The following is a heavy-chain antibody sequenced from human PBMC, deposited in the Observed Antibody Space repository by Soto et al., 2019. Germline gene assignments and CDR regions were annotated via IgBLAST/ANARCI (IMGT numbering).Heavy chain of an antibody. J-gene: IGHJ4*02. CDR1: GDTFNFYS. V-gene: IGHV1-69*04. Sequence: QVQLVQSGAEVKRPGSSVKVSCKASGDTFNFYSINWVRQAPGLGLEWMGRVNPIVSMSNYAQRFQGRVTMAADKSTSQAYMELSGLRSEDTAIYYCATSYGSGYRAFDYWGQGALVTVSS. CDR2: VNPIVSMS. CDR3: ATSYGSGYRAFDY. D-gene: IGHD3-10*01.